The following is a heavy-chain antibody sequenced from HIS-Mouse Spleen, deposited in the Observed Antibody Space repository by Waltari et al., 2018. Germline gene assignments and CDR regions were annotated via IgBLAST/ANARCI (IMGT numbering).Heavy chain of an antibody. Sequence: QVQLQQWGAGLLKPSETLSLTCAVYGGSFSGYYWSWIRQPPGKGLEWIGEINHSGSTNYNPSLKSRVTISVDTSKNQFSLKLSSVTAADTAVYYCARGIPSLVVAATLGARGFDPWGQGTLVTVSS. J-gene: IGHJ5*02. CDR3: ARGIPSLVVAATLGARGFDP. CDR2: INHSGST. D-gene: IGHD2-15*01. CDR1: GGSFSGYY. V-gene: IGHV4-34*01.